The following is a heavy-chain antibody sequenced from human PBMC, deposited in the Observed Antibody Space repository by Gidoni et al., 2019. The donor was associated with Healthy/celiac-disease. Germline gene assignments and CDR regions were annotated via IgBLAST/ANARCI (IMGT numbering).Heavy chain of an antibody. CDR1: GGSLRRGSYY. D-gene: IGHD6-13*01. CDR2: IYTSGST. V-gene: IGHV4-61*02. Sequence: QVQLQESGPGLVTPSPTLSLTCTVSGGSLRRGSYYWSWIRQPAGKGREWIGRIYTSGSTNSNPSLKSRVTISVDTSKNQFSLKLSSVTAADTAVYYCAREAAAGTLNYYYGMDVWGQGTTVTVSS. CDR3: AREAAAGTLNYYYGMDV. J-gene: IGHJ6*02.